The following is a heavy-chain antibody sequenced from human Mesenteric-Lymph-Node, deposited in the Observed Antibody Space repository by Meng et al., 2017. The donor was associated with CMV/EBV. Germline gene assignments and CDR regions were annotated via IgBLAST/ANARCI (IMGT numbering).Heavy chain of an antibody. J-gene: IGHJ4*02. CDR1: GFTFSSYS. Sequence: GESLKISCAASGFTFSSYSMNWVRQAPGKGLEWVSSISSSSSYIYYADSVKGRFTISRDNAKNSLYLQMNSLRAEDTAVYYCATNLPNCSGGTCHRYFDYWGQGTLVTVSS. D-gene: IGHD2-15*01. CDR2: ISSSSSYI. CDR3: ATNLPNCSGGTCHRYFDY. V-gene: IGHV3-21*01.